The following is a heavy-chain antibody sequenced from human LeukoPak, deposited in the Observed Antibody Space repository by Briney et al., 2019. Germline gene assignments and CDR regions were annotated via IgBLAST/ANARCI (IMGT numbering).Heavy chain of an antibody. CDR2: IIPIFGTA. CDR1: GGTFSSYA. Sequence: ASVKVSCKAPGGTFSSYAISWVRQAPGQGLEWMGGIIPIFGTANYAQRFQGRVTITADESTSTAYMELSSLRSEDTAVYYCARGPYVSSGYYGAFDIWGQGTMVTVSS. J-gene: IGHJ3*02. CDR3: ARGPYVSSGYYGAFDI. V-gene: IGHV1-69*13. D-gene: IGHD3-22*01.